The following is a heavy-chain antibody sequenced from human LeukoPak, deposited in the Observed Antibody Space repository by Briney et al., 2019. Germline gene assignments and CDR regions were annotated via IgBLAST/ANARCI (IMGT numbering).Heavy chain of an antibody. J-gene: IGHJ4*02. Sequence: SETLSLTCTVSGGSISSYYWSWIRQPPGKGLEWIGYIYYSGSTNYNPSLKSRVTISVDTSKNQFSLKLSSVTAADTAVYYCARAFTVTRSREGVLFDYWGQGTLVTVSS. CDR3: ARAFTVTRSREGVLFDY. D-gene: IGHD4-11*01. CDR2: IYYSGST. CDR1: GGSISSYY. V-gene: IGHV4-59*01.